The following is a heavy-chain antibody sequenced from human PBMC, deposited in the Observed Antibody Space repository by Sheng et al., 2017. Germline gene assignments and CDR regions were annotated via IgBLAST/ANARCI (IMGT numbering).Heavy chain of an antibody. D-gene: IGHD3-9*01. CDR2: ISAYNGNT. CDR3: ARVGHYDILTGYPYYYYYYMDV. V-gene: IGHV1-18*01. Sequence: QVQLVQSGAEVKKPGASVKVSCKASGYTFTSYGISWVRQAPGQGLEWMGWISAYNGNTNYAQKLQGRVTMTTDTSTSTAYMELRSLRSDDTAVYYCARVGHYDILTGYPYYYYYYMDVWGKGTTVTVSS. CDR1: GYTFTSYG. J-gene: IGHJ6*03.